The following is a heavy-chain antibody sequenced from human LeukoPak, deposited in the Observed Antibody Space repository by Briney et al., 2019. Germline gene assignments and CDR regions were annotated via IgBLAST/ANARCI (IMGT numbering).Heavy chain of an antibody. Sequence: GGSLRLSCAASGFTFSSYGMHWVRQAPGKGLEGVAVIWYDGSNKYYADSVKGRFTISRDNSKYTLYLQMNSLRAEDTAVYYCARARFCSGGSCYSGDWFDPWGQGTLVTVSS. CDR1: GFTFSSYG. CDR2: IWYDGSNK. CDR3: ARARFCSGGSCYSGDWFDP. V-gene: IGHV3-33*01. D-gene: IGHD2-15*01. J-gene: IGHJ5*02.